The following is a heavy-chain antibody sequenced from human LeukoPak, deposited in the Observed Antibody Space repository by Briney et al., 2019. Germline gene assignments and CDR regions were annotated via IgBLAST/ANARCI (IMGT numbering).Heavy chain of an antibody. CDR1: GFTFDDYA. D-gene: IGHD5-18*01. J-gene: IGHJ4*02. CDR2: ISWNSGSI. V-gene: IGHV3-9*01. CDR3: ARPVDTAMSDPSFDY. Sequence: PGGSLRLSCAASGFTFDDYAMHWVRQAPGKGLEWVSGISWNSGSIGYADSVKGRFTISRDNSKNTLYLQMNSLRAEDTAVYYCARPVDTAMSDPSFDYWGQGTLVTVSS.